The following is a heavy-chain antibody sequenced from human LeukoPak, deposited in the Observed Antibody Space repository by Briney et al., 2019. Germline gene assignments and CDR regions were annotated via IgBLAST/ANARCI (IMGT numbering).Heavy chain of an antibody. CDR1: GFTFSTYP. Sequence: GVFLILSCVASGFTFSTYPMHWVRQASGKGLESLTLISPDRNNEDSADSVNGRFTISRDKSKNTLYLQMTSLTTEDTAIYYCATGALPLGFLELIRPGNYFSNYMGVWGKGTMVVVSS. J-gene: IGHJ6*03. CDR2: ISPDRNNE. V-gene: IGHV3-30*04. D-gene: IGHD3-3*02. CDR3: ATGALPLGFLELIRPGNYFSNYMGV.